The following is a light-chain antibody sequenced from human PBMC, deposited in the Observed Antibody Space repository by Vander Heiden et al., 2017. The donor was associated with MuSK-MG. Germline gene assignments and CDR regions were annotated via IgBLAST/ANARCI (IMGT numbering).Light chain of an antibody. J-gene: IGKJ4*01. V-gene: IGKV1-33*01. CDR2: DAS. CDR3: QQDENMPLT. Sequence: DIQLTQSPSSLSASLGDRVTITCQASQSIDDYLNWYQQKPGKAPKLLIYDASNLAAGVPSRFSGSESGAEFTLTISNLQPEETATYYCQQDENMPLTFGGGTKVEIK. CDR1: QSIDDY.